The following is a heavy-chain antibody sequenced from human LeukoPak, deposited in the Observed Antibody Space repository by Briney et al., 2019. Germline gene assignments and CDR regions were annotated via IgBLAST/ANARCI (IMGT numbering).Heavy chain of an antibody. CDR2: ISSSRNNE. Sequence: GGSLRRSCAASGFTFSTYSMNWVRQAPGKGLEWVSSISSSRNNEYYADSVKGRFTISRDNAKNSLLLQVNSLRAEDTAVYYCARGLTGSGWTTLNYYYYGMDVWGQGTTVSVSS. V-gene: IGHV3-21*01. CDR1: GFTFSTYS. D-gene: IGHD6-19*01. CDR3: ARGLTGSGWTTLNYYYYGMDV. J-gene: IGHJ6*02.